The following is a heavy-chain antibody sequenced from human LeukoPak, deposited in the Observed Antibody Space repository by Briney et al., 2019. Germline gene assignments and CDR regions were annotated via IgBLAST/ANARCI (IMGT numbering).Heavy chain of an antibody. CDR2: ISSSGAST. CDR1: GFTFSNYD. J-gene: IGHJ4*02. CDR3: AKRAQGLGSPFDY. Sequence: GESLRLSCAASGFTFSNYDMTWVRQAPGKGLEWVSGISSSGASTYYADSVKGRFTIPRDKSKNTLYLQMSGLRAEDTAIYYCAKRAQGLGSPFDYWGQGTLVTVSS. V-gene: IGHV3-23*01. D-gene: IGHD3-10*01.